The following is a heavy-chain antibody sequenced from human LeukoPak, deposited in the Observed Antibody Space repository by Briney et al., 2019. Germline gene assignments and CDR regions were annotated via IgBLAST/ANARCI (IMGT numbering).Heavy chain of an antibody. V-gene: IGHV3-69-1*02. CDR1: GFTFSDYY. Sequence: GRSLRLSCAASGFTFSDYYMNCARQAPGNGRELVSSISSSSTIYYADSVKGLFTISRDNAKNSLYLQMNSLRAEDTSVYYCASAAATLPRNVFDYWGQGTLVTVSS. J-gene: IGHJ4*02. D-gene: IGHD2-15*01. CDR3: ASAAATLPRNVFDY. CDR2: ISSSSTI.